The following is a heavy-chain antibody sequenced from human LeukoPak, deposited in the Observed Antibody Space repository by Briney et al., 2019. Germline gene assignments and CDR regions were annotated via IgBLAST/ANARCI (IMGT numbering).Heavy chain of an antibody. V-gene: IGHV3-74*01. Sequence: SGGSLRLSCAASGFTFSSYWMHWVRQAPGKGLVWVSRINSDGSSTSYADSVKGRFTISRDNAKNTLYLQMNSLRAEDTAVYYCARESGDLDFDYWGQGTLVTVSS. D-gene: IGHD1-26*01. CDR3: ARESGDLDFDY. CDR2: INSDGSST. J-gene: IGHJ4*02. CDR1: GFTFSSYW.